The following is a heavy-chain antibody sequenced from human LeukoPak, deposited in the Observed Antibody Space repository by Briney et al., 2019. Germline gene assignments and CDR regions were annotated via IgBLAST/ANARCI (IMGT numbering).Heavy chain of an antibody. CDR1: GFTFNSYS. Sequence: GGSLRLFCAASGFTFNSYSMNWVRQAPGKGRERVSYISSSSSTIYYADSVKGRFTLSTDNAMYLLYLQLNSLRAEDTAVYYCARCIVGATTVDYWGQGTLVTVSS. CDR2: ISSSSSTI. D-gene: IGHD1-26*01. CDR3: ARCIVGATTVDY. V-gene: IGHV3-48*04. J-gene: IGHJ4*02.